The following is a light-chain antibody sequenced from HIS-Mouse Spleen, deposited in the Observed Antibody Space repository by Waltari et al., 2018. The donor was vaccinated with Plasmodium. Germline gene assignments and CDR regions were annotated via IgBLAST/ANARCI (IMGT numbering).Light chain of an antibody. V-gene: IGKV3-15*01. CDR1: QSVSSN. Sequence: EIVMTQSPATLSVSPGESATLPCRASQSVSSNLAWYQQKPGQAPRLLISGASTRATGIPARFSGSGSGTEFTLTISSLQSEDFAVYYCQQYNNWSFTFGPGTKVDIK. CDR2: GAS. CDR3: QQYNNWSFT. J-gene: IGKJ3*01.